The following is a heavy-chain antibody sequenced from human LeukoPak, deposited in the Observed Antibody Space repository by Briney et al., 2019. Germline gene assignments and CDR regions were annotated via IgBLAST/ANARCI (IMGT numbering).Heavy chain of an antibody. CDR2: INHSGST. CDR1: GGSFSGYY. CDR3: ARVGITNDNWFDP. Sequence: PSETLSLTCAVYGGSFSGYYWSWIRQPPGKGLEWIGEINHSGSTNYNPSLKSRVTISVDTSKNQFSLKLSSVTAADTAVYCCARVGITNDNWFDPWGQGTLVTVSS. V-gene: IGHV4-34*01. D-gene: IGHD2-8*01. J-gene: IGHJ5*02.